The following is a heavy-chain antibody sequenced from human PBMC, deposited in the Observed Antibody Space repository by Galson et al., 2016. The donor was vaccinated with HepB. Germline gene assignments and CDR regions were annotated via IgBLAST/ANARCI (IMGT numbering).Heavy chain of an antibody. CDR2: IKSKTDGGTT. J-gene: IGHJ3*02. V-gene: IGHV3-15*01. Sequence: SLRLSCAVSGFTFNNAWMSWVRQAPGKGLEWVGRIKSKTDGGTTDYAAPVKGRFTISRDDSKNTLYLQMNSLKAEDTAIYYCAKDIPPRGHDAFDIWGRGTMVTVSS. CDR1: GFTFNNAW. D-gene: IGHD2-21*01. CDR3: AKDIPPRGHDAFDI.